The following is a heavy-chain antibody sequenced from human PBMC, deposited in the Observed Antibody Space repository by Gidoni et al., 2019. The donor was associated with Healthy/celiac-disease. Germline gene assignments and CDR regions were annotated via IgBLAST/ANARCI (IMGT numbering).Heavy chain of an antibody. V-gene: IGHV1-69*04. CDR1: GGTFSSYA. D-gene: IGHD6-6*01. J-gene: IGHJ4*02. CDR3: ARESPGEQLAFDY. Sequence: QVQLVQSGAEVKKPGSSVKVSCKASGGTFSSYAISWVRQAPGQGLEWMGRIIPILGIANYAQKFQGRVTITADKSTSTAYMELSSLRSEDTAVYYCARESPGEQLAFDYWGQGTLVTVSS. CDR2: IIPILGIA.